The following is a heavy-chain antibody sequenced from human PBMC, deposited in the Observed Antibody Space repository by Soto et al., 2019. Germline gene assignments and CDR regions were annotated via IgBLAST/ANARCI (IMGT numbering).Heavy chain of an antibody. CDR2: IYYSGST. J-gene: IGHJ5*02. D-gene: IGHD3-22*01. CDR3: ARDYSDSSGNWFDP. V-gene: IGHV4-31*03. Sequence: SETLSLTCTVSGGSINSGGYYWSWIRQHPGKGLEWIGYIYYSGSTYYNPSLKSRVTMSLDTSKNQFSLKLSSVTAADTAVYYCARDYSDSSGNWFDPWGQGTLVTVSS. CDR1: GGSINSGGYY.